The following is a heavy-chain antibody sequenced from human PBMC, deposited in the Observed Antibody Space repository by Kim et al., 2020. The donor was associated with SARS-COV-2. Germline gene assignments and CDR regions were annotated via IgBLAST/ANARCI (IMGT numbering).Heavy chain of an antibody. D-gene: IGHD3-22*01. CDR3: ARLRYYDSSGYSASRSGGWFDP. V-gene: IGHV5-51*01. CDR1: GYSFTSYW. J-gene: IGHJ5*02. CDR2: IYPGDSDT. Sequence: GESLKISCKGSGYSFTSYWIGWVRQMPGKGLEWMGIIYPGDSDTRYSPSFQGQVTISADKSISTAYLQWSSLKASDTAMYYCARLRYYDSSGYSASRSGGWFDPWGQGTLVTVSS.